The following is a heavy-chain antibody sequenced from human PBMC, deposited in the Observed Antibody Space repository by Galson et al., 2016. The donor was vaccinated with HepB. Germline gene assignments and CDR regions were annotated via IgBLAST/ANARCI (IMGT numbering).Heavy chain of an antibody. CDR3: ARHSLLVGATDY. CDR2: IYYNGNT. J-gene: IGHJ4*02. D-gene: IGHD1-26*01. V-gene: IGHV4-39*01. CDR1: GDSIGISSYY. Sequence: SETLSLTCTVSGDSIGISSYYWGRIRQPPGKGLEWIGAIYYNGNTYFNESLKSRVTISVDTPNNEFSLTLVSVTAGDTAVYYCARHSLLVGATDYWGQGALVTVSS.